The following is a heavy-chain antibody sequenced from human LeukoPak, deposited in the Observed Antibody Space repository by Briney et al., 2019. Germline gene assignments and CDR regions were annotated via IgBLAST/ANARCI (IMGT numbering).Heavy chain of an antibody. Sequence: SETLSLTCTVSGYSISSGYYWGWIRQPPGKGLEWIGSIYHSGSTYYNPSLKSRVTISVDTSKNQFSLKLSSVTAADTAVYYCAGLRYFDPIQASWGQGTLVTVSS. CDR2: IYHSGST. V-gene: IGHV4-38-2*02. J-gene: IGHJ5*02. D-gene: IGHD3-9*01. CDR3: AGLRYFDPIQAS. CDR1: GYSISSGYY.